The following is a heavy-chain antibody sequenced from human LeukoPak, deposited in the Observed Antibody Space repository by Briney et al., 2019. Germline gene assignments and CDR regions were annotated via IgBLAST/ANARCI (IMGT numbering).Heavy chain of an antibody. CDR1: GFTFSDYY. Sequence: GGSLRLSCAASGFTFSDYYMSWIRQAPGKGLEWFSYISSSGSTIYYADSVKGRFTISRDNAKNSLYLQMNSLRAEDTAVYYCARDKADDYGDYFDYWGQGTLVTVSS. J-gene: IGHJ4*02. CDR2: ISSSGSTI. V-gene: IGHV3-11*01. D-gene: IGHD4-17*01. CDR3: ARDKADDYGDYFDY.